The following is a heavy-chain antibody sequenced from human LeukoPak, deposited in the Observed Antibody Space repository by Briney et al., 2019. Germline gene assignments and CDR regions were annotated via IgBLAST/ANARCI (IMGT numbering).Heavy chain of an antibody. Sequence: GGSLRLSCAASGFTFSSYAMSWVRQAPGKGLEWVSSISSSSIYIYYADSVKGRFTISRDNARNSLYLQMNSLRAEDTAVYYCARGKSNYGDYVDYWGQGTLVTVSS. D-gene: IGHD4-17*01. J-gene: IGHJ4*02. CDR2: ISSSSIYI. CDR3: ARGKSNYGDYVDY. CDR1: GFTFSSYA. V-gene: IGHV3-21*01.